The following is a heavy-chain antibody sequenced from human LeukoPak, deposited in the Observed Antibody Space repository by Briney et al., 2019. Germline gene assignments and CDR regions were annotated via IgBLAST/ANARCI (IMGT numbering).Heavy chain of an antibody. CDR2: IYDSGST. J-gene: IGHJ5*02. D-gene: IGHD3-10*01. CDR3: ARHYGP. V-gene: IGHV4-39*01. CDR1: GGSIRSSYYY. Sequence: SETLSLTCTVSGGSIRSSYYYWGWIRQPPGKGLEWIGSIYDSGSTYYNPSLKSRVTISVDTSKNQFSLKLNSVTAADTAVYNCARHYGPWGQGTLVTVSS.